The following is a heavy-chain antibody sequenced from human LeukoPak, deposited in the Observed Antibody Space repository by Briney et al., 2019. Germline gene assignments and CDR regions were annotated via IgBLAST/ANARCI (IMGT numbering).Heavy chain of an antibody. Sequence: KSGGSLRLSCAASGFTVSGYTMNWVRQAPGKGLEWVSSISSRATYIYYADSVKGRFTISRDNAKNSLYLQMNSLRAEDTAVYYCARDRAAAGTRWFDPWGREPWSPSPQ. D-gene: IGHD6-13*01. CDR1: GFTVSGYT. J-gene: IGHJ5*02. CDR3: ARDRAAAGTRWFDP. V-gene: IGHV3-21*01. CDR2: ISSRATYI.